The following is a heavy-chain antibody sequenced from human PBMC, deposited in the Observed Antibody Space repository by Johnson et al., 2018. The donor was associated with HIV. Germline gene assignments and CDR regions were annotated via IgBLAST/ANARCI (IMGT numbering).Heavy chain of an antibody. CDR3: ARELTYYYGSGSYPSGLDAFDI. CDR1: GFTVSSNY. Sequence: MLLVESGGGLVQPGGSLRLSCAASGFTVSSNYMSWVRQAPGKGLEWVSVIYSGGSKYYADSVKGRFTISRDNAKDSLYLQMNSLRAEDTALYYCARELTYYYGSGSYPSGLDAFDIWGQGTMVTVSS. V-gene: IGHV3-66*01. CDR2: IYSGGSK. D-gene: IGHD3-10*01. J-gene: IGHJ3*02.